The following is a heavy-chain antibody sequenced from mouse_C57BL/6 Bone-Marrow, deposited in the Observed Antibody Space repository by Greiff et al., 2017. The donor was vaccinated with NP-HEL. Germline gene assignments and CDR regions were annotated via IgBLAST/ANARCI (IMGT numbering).Heavy chain of an antibody. CDR1: GYTFTSYG. D-gene: IGHD4-1*02. Sequence: VKLQESGAELARPGASVKLSCKASGYTFTSYGISWVKQRTGQGLEWIGEIYPRSGNTYYNEKFKGKATLTADKSSSTAYMELRSLTSEDSAVYSCARQLGRSWFAYWGQGTLVTVSA. CDR3: ARQLGRSWFAY. V-gene: IGHV1-81*01. J-gene: IGHJ3*01. CDR2: IYPRSGNT.